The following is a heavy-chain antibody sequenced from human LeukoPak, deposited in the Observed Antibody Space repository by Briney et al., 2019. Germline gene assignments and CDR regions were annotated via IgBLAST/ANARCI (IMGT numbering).Heavy chain of an antibody. CDR3: ARGQADTAMAIDY. Sequence: SETLSLTCTVSGGSISSYYWSWFRQPAGKGLEWIGRIYTSGSTNYNPSLKSRVTMSVDTSKNQFSLKLSSVTAADTAVYYCARGQADTAMAIDYWGQGTLVTVSS. CDR1: GGSISSYY. V-gene: IGHV4-4*07. J-gene: IGHJ4*02. CDR2: IYTSGST. D-gene: IGHD5-18*01.